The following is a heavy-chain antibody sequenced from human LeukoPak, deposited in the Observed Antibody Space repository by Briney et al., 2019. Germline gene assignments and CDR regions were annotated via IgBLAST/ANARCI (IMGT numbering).Heavy chain of an antibody. CDR1: GFTFSNYA. Sequence: PGGSLRHSCAASGFTFSNYAIHWVRQAPGKGLEWVAVMSYDGSNRYYADSVKGRFTISRDNSKNTLYLQMNSLTTGDTAVYYCARDQRPYYFYGLDVWGQGTTVTVS. CDR3: ARDQRPYYFYGLDV. V-gene: IGHV3-30*04. J-gene: IGHJ6*02. CDR2: MSYDGSNR. D-gene: IGHD5-24*01.